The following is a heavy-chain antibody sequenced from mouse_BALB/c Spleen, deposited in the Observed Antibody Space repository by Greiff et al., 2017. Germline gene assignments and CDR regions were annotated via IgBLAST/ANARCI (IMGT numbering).Heavy chain of an antibody. CDR2: ISSGGSYT. V-gene: IGHV5-9-4*01. Sequence: EVKLVESGGGLVKPGGSLKLSCAASGFTFSSYAMSWVRQSPEKRLEWVAEISSGGSYTYYPDTVTGRFTISRDNAKNTLYLEMSSLRSEDTAMYYCARGSGTGDFDYWGQGTTLTVSS. CDR1: GFTFSSYA. CDR3: ARGSGTGDFDY. D-gene: IGHD4-1*01. J-gene: IGHJ2*01.